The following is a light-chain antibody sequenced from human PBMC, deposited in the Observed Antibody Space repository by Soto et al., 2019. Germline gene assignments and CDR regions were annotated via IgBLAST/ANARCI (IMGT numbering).Light chain of an antibody. V-gene: IGKV1-39*01. CDR1: QKISSY. J-gene: IGKJ2*01. Sequence: DIQMTQSPSSLSASVGDRITITCRASQKISSYLNWYQQKPGRAPKLLIYAASSLQSGVPSRFGGSGSGTYFSLTISTLQPEVFATYYCQQSYTSPGFTFGQGTKLEI. CDR3: QQSYTSPGFT. CDR2: AAS.